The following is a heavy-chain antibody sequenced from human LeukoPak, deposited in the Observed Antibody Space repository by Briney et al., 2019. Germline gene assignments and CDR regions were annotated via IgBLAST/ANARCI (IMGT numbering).Heavy chain of an antibody. D-gene: IGHD3-10*01. V-gene: IGHV3-21*04. CDR2: ISSSTTYT. CDR3: TRDSQGSRIYSADY. J-gene: IGHJ4*02. Sequence: GGSLRLSCVGSGFTFSSYSMNWVRQAPGKGLEWVSSISSSTTYTYYADSVKGRFTVSRDNARNSLYLHMNSLRAEDTAIYFCTRDSQGSRIYSADYWGQGTLVTVSS. CDR1: GFTFSSYS.